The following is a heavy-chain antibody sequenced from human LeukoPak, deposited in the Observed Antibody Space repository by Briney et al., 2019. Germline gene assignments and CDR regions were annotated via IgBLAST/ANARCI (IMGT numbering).Heavy chain of an antibody. CDR3: ARGSRYGDC. Sequence: EASVKVSCKASGYTFTSYNINWVRQATGQELEWIGWMNPNSGNTGYAQKFQGRVTMIRDTSISTAYMELSSLRSEDTAVYYCARGSRYGDCWGQGTLVTVSS. V-gene: IGHV1-8*01. CDR1: GYTFTSYN. J-gene: IGHJ4*02. D-gene: IGHD1-1*01. CDR2: MNPNSGNT.